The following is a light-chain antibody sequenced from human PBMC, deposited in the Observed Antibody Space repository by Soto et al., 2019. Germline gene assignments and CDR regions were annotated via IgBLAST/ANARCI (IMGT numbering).Light chain of an antibody. Sequence: EIVLPQSPATLSVSPGERATLSCRATETISTNLAWFQRKPGQPPRLLIYGSSTRATGAPDRFSGSGSGTEFTLIISSLQSEDVALYYCQQYSNWPPAITFGQGTRLEIK. J-gene: IGKJ5*01. CDR2: GSS. V-gene: IGKV3-15*01. CDR3: QQYSNWPPAIT. CDR1: ETISTN.